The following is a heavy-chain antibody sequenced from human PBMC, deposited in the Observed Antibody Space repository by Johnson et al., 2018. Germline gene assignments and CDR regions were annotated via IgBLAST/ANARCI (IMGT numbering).Heavy chain of an antibody. CDR1: GFSFSNHV. V-gene: IGHV3-30*03. Sequence: QVQLVESGGGVVQPGGSLRLSCSASGFSFSNHVMHWVRQAPGKGLEWVAVTSNDEGIKYYEDSVKGRFTISRDNSKGTLYLQINSLRADDTAVYYCATGAISGVIYREFFQHWGQGTLVTVSS. CDR3: ATGAISGVIYREFFQH. J-gene: IGHJ1*01. CDR2: TSNDEGIK. D-gene: IGHD3-10*01.